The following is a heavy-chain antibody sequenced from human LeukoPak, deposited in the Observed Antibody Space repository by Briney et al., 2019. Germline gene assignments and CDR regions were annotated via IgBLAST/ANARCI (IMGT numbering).Heavy chain of an antibody. CDR2: INWNGGST. CDR3: AREGGSHLSSLLLDYYYYMDV. CDR1: GFTFNDYG. J-gene: IGHJ6*03. V-gene: IGHV3-20*04. D-gene: IGHD2-15*01. Sequence: GGSLRLSCAASGFTFNDYGMSWVRRAPGKGLEWVSGINWNGGSTGYADSVKGRFTISRDNAKNSLYLQMNSLRAEDTALYYCAREGGSHLSSLLLDYYYYMDVWGKGTTVTVSS.